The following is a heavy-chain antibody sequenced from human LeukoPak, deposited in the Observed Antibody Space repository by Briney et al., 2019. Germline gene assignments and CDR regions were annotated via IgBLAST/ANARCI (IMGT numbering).Heavy chain of an antibody. V-gene: IGHV4-34*01. CDR3: AREGATAIYDY. J-gene: IGHJ4*02. CDR1: GGSFSGYY. Sequence: SETLSLTCAVHGGSFSGYYWSWIRQPPGKGLEWIGEINHSGSTNYNPSLKSRVTISVDTSKNQFSLKLSSVTAADTAVYYCAREGATAIYDYWGQGTLVTVSS. CDR2: INHSGST. D-gene: IGHD2-2*02.